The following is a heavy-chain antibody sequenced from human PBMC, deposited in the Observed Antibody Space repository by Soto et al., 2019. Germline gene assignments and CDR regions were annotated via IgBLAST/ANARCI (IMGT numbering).Heavy chain of an antibody. Sequence: PGESLKISGKGCGYSFTRYWSGWERQIHGKGLEWMGIIYPGDSDTRYSPSFQGQVTISADKSISTAYLQWSSLKASDTAMYYCARRISAYAVYGMDVRGQGTTVTVPS. D-gene: IGHD5-12*01. J-gene: IGHJ6*02. CDR2: IYPGDSDT. CDR3: ARRISAYAVYGMDV. V-gene: IGHV5-51*01. CDR1: GYSFTRYW.